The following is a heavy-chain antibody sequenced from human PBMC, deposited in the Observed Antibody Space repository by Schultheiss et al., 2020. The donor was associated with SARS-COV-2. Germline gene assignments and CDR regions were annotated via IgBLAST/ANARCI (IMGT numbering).Heavy chain of an antibody. Sequence: GGSLRLSCAGSGFTFSSYGMNWVRQATGKGLEWVSYVSGSGSIIYDADSVKGRFTISRDNTKNSVYLQMNSLRAEDTAVYYCARVRCGGDCYYDSYYYMDVWGKGTTVTVSS. V-gene: IGHV3-48*04. CDR1: GFTFSSYG. J-gene: IGHJ6*03. D-gene: IGHD2-21*01. CDR3: ARVRCGGDCYYDSYYYMDV. CDR2: VSGSGSII.